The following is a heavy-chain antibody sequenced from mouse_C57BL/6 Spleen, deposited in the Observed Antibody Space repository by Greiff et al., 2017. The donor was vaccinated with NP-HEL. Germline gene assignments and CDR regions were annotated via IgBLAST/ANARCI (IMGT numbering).Heavy chain of an antibody. Sequence: QVQLQQSGPGLVQPSQSLSITCTVSGFSLTSYGVHWVRQSPGKGLEWLGVIWSGGSTDYNAAFISRLSISKDNSKSQVFFKMNSLQADDTAIYYCARNHDGYYPAWFAYWGQGTLVTVSA. CDR3: ARNHDGYYPAWFAY. V-gene: IGHV2-2*01. CDR1: GFSLTSYG. J-gene: IGHJ3*01. CDR2: IWSGGST. D-gene: IGHD2-3*01.